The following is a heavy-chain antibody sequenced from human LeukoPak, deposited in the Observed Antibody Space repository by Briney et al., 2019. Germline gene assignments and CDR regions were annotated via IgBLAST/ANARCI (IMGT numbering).Heavy chain of an antibody. CDR2: INPNSGGT. V-gene: IGHV1-2*02. CDR3: AGSTATTESGAFDI. J-gene: IGHJ3*02. Sequence: ASVKVSCKASGYTFTGYYMHWVRQAPGQGLEWMGWINPNSGGTNYAQKFQGRVTMTRDTSISTAYMELSRLRSDDTAVYYCAGSTATTESGAFDIWGQGTMVTVSS. CDR1: GYTFTGYY. D-gene: IGHD4-17*01.